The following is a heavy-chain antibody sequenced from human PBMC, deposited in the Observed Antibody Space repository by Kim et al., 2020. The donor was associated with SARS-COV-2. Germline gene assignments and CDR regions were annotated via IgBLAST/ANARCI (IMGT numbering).Heavy chain of an antibody. Sequence: IYYADSVKGRFTISRDNAKNSLYLQMNSLRAEDTAVYYCARILGVRGESYWGQGTLVTVSS. V-gene: IGHV3-21*01. CDR3: ARILGVRGESY. D-gene: IGHD3-16*01. CDR2: I. J-gene: IGHJ4*02.